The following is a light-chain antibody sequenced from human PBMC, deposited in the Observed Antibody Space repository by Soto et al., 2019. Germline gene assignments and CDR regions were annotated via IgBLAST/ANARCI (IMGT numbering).Light chain of an antibody. CDR2: AAS. CDR3: EPYHSASET. V-gene: IGKV1-39*01. CDR1: QSISSY. J-gene: IGKJ4*02. Sequence: ASGGGVDPSACRASQSISSYLNWYQEKPGKAPKLLISAASSLQNGVPSRFSVSGYGTEFTLTLRSLQPDDIAISYCEPYHSASETLGGGTKVDIK.